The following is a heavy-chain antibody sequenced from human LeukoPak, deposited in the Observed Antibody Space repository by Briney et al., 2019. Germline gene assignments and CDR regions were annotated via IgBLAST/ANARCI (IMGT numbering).Heavy chain of an antibody. CDR2: IIPIFGTA. D-gene: IGHD4-17*01. CDR1: GGTFSSYA. CDR3: ARSLTTVKGDFDY. Sequence: SVKVSCKASGGTFSSYAISWVRQAPGQGLEWMGGIIPIFGTANYAQKFQGRATITADESTSTAYMELSSLRSEDTAVYYCARSLTTVKGDFDYWGQGTLVTVSS. J-gene: IGHJ4*02. V-gene: IGHV1-69*01.